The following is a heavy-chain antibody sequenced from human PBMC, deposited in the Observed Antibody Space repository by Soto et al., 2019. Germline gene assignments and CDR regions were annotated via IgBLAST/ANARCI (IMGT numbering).Heavy chain of an antibody. J-gene: IGHJ4*02. D-gene: IGHD3-10*01. CDR2: IYYSGST. V-gene: IGHV4-39*01. CDR3: ASLEGFGELSNY. Sequence: SETLSLTCTVSGGSISSSSYYWGWIRQPPGKGLEWIGSIYYSGSTYYNPSLKSRVTISVDTSKNQFSLKLSSVHAADTAVYYCASLEGFGELSNYWRQGTRVIVSS. CDR1: GGSISSSSYY.